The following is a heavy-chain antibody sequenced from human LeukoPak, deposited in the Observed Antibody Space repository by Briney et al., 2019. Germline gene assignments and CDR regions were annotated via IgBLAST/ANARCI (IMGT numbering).Heavy chain of an antibody. CDR2: ISWNSGSI. J-gene: IGHJ3*02. Sequence: GGSLRLSCAASGFTFDDYAMHWVRQAPGKGLEWVSGISWNSGSIGYADSVKGRFTISRDNAKNSLYLQMNSLRAEDMALYYCAKDIGSSSYDAFDIWGQGTMVTVSS. CDR3: AKDIGSSSYDAFDI. V-gene: IGHV3-9*03. D-gene: IGHD6-13*01. CDR1: GFTFDDYA.